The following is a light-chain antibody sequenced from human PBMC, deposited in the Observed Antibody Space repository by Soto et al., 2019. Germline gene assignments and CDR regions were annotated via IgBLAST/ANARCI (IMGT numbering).Light chain of an antibody. J-gene: IGKJ3*01. Sequence: PGERATLSCRASETISSHYIAWYQQKPGQAPRLLIFGASTRATCIPDRFSGSWSGTDFTLTISRLEPEDFAVYYCQNFGDSPFTFGPGTKVDIK. V-gene: IGKV3-20*01. CDR3: QNFGDSPFT. CDR2: GAS. CDR1: ETISSHY.